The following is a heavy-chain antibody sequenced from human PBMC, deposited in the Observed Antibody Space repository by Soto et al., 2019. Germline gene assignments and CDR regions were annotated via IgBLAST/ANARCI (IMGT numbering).Heavy chain of an antibody. CDR2: ISAGGDDT. CDR1: EFNFNNYG. V-gene: IGHV3-30*18. D-gene: IGHD5-12*01. Sequence: QVKLVESGGGVVRPGTTLRLSCVASEFNFNNYGMFWVRQAPGKGLEWLAIISAGGDDTHYTDSVKGRFTISRDNTKKMVYLQMRSLRNEDTSIYDCSKDDPAAKGGFWGQGTLVTVSS. CDR3: SKDDPAAKGGF. J-gene: IGHJ4*02.